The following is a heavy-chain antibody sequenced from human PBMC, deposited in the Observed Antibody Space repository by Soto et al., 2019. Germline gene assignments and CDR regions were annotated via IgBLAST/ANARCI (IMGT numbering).Heavy chain of an antibody. CDR1: GFTFSSYS. CDR2: ISSSSSYI. Sequence: VPLVESGGGLVKPGGSLRLSCAASGFTFSSYSMNWVRQAPGKGLEWVSSISSSSSYIYYADSVKGQFTISRDNAKYSLYLTMTRLRAEDTAVDYCARGYHYYDSSGYDKWDAFDIWGQGTRVTFSS. V-gene: IGHV3-21*01. CDR3: ARGYHYYDSSGYDKWDAFDI. J-gene: IGHJ3*02. D-gene: IGHD3-22*01.